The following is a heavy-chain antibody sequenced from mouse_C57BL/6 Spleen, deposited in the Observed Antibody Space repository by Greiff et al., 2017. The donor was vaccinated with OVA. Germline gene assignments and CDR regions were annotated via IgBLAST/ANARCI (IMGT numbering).Heavy chain of an antibody. D-gene: IGHD1-1*01. Sequence: QVQLQQPGAELVMPGASVKLSCKASGYTFTSYWMHWVKQRPGQGLEWIGEIDPSDSYTNYNQKFKGKSTLTVDKSSSTAYMQLISLTSEDSAVYYCARKGHYYGSSYYAMDYGGQGTSVTVSS. CDR1: GYTFTSYW. CDR3: ARKGHYYGSSYYAMDY. J-gene: IGHJ4*01. CDR2: IDPSDSYT. V-gene: IGHV1-69*01.